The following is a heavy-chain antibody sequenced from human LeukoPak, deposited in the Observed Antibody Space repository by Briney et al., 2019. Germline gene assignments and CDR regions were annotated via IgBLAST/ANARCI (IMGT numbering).Heavy chain of an antibody. CDR2: IWYDGSNK. Sequence: PGGSLRLSCAASGFTFSSYGMHWVRQAPGKGLEWVAVIWYDGSNKYYADSVKGRFTISRDNSKNTLYLQMNSLRAEDTAVYYCARDSEYSGYDLFCFDYWGQGTLVTVSS. V-gene: IGHV3-33*01. CDR3: ARDSEYSGYDLFCFDY. D-gene: IGHD5-12*01. J-gene: IGHJ4*02. CDR1: GFTFSSYG.